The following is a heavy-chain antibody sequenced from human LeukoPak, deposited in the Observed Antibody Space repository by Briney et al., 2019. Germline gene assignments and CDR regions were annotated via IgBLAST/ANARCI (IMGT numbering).Heavy chain of an antibody. J-gene: IGHJ4*02. CDR2: INHSGST. CDR3: ARGGRRRYCSSTSCERSFDY. CDR1: GGSFSGYY. V-gene: IGHV4-34*01. Sequence: SETLSLTCAVYGGSFSGYYWSWIRQPPGKGLEWIGEINHSGSTNYNPSLKSRVTISVDTSKNQFSLKLSSVTAADKAVYYCARGGRRRYCSSTSCERSFDYWGQGTLVTVSS. D-gene: IGHD2-2*01.